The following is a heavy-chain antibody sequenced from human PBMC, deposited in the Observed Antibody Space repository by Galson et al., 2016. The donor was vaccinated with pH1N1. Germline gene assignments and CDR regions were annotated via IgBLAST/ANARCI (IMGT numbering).Heavy chain of an antibody. CDR2: INHSGSA. J-gene: IGHJ4*02. CDR1: GGSFSDSS. CDR3: ARLRWEFLRGPDIDIFYFDY. Sequence: ETLSLTCAVYGGSFSDSSWGWIRQPPGKGLEWIGEINHSGSATYNASLKSRVTMSIDTSKNQLSLNLNSVTAADTAVYYCARLRWEFLRGPDIDIFYFDYWGQGTLVTVSS. D-gene: IGHD1-26*01. V-gene: IGHV4-34*01.